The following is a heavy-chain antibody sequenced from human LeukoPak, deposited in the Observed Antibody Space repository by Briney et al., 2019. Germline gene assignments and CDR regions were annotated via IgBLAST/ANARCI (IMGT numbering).Heavy chain of an antibody. D-gene: IGHD5-18*01. J-gene: IGHJ4*02. CDR2: LYIGGNT. V-gene: IGHV3-23*05. CDR1: GFTFSSYA. CDR3: MTAAGYNFGQY. Sequence: PGGSLRLSCAASGFTFSSYAMSWVRQALGKGLEWVSALYIGGNTYYADSVRGRFTISRDNSKNTLYLQMNSLRAEDTAIYYCMTAAGYNFGQYWGQGTLVTVSS.